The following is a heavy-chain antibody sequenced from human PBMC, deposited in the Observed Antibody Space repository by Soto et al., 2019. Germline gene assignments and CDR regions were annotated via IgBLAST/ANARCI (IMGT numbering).Heavy chain of an antibody. CDR1: GGSISTYY. V-gene: IGHV4-59*01. Sequence: SETLSLTCTVSGGSISTYYWSWIRQPPGKGLEWIGYIYYSGSTYDSGSTNYNPSLRSRVTISVDMSKNQFSLKLSSVTAADTAVYYCARDSRYCSSTSCYPRDSYYYYGMDVWGQGTTVTVSS. D-gene: IGHD2-2*01. CDR3: ARDSRYCSSTSCYPRDSYYYYGMDV. CDR2: IYYSGSTYDSGST. J-gene: IGHJ6*02.